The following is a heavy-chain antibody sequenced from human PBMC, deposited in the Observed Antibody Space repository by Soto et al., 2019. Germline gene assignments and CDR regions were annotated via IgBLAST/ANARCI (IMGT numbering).Heavy chain of an antibody. CDR3: AKDYERYSYGYFDY. J-gene: IGHJ4*02. CDR2: ISGSGGST. D-gene: IGHD5-18*01. Sequence: PGGSLRLSCAASGFTFDDYAMHWVRQAPGKGLEWVSAISGSGGSTYYADSVKGRFTISRDNSKNTLYLQMNSLRAEDTAVYYCAKDYERYSYGYFDYGGQGTLVTVSS. CDR1: GFTFDDYA. V-gene: IGHV3-23*01.